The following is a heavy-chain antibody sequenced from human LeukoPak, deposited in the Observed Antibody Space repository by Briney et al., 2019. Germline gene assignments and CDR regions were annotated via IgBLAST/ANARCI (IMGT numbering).Heavy chain of an antibody. D-gene: IGHD2-15*01. V-gene: IGHV4-59*01. Sequence: SETLSLTCTVSGGSISSYYWSWIRQPPGKALEWIGYIYYSGSTNYNPSLKSRVTISVDTSKNQFSLKLSSVTAADTAVYYCARDREYCSGSNCYMVFDYWGQGTLVTVSS. J-gene: IGHJ4*02. CDR2: IYYSGST. CDR1: GGSISSYY. CDR3: ARDREYCSGSNCYMVFDY.